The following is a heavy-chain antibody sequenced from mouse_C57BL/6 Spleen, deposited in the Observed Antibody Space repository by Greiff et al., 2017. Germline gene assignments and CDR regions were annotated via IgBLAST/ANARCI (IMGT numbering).Heavy chain of an antibody. J-gene: IGHJ4*01. CDR3: ARGPYGSSSVYYAMDY. D-gene: IGHD1-1*01. CDR1: GYTFTSYW. V-gene: IGHV1-50*01. Sequence: QVQLQQPGAELVKPGASVKLSCKASGYTFTSYWMQWVKQRPGQGLEWIGEIDPSDSYTNYNQKFKGKATLTVDTSSSTAYMQLSSLTSEDSAVYYCARGPYGSSSVYYAMDYWGQGTSVTVSS. CDR2: IDPSDSYT.